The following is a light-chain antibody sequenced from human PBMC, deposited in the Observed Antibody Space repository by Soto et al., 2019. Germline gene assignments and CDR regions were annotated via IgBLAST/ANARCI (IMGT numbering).Light chain of an antibody. CDR3: QQSYSPPPIT. J-gene: IGKJ5*01. Sequence: DIQMTQSPSSLSASVGERVTITCRASQSIGRFLNWYQQKPGKAPALLIFAASSLQSGVPSRFSGSGYGTDFTLTISGLQPEDFATYYCQQSYSPPPITFGQGTRLEIK. V-gene: IGKV1-39*01. CDR1: QSIGRF. CDR2: AAS.